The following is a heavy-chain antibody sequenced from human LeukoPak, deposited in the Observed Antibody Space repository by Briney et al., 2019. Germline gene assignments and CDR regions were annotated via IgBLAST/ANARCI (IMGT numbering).Heavy chain of an antibody. CDR3: AKSNGYGLVDI. CDR2: IYYSGST. J-gene: IGHJ4*02. Sequence: SETLSLTCTVSGGFISSYYRSWIRQPPGKGLEWIGYIYYSGSTNYNPSLKSRVTISLDTSRNQFSLKLNSVTAADTAVYYCAKSNGYGLVDIWGQGTLVTVSS. V-gene: IGHV4-59*12. CDR1: GGFISSYY. D-gene: IGHD3-10*01.